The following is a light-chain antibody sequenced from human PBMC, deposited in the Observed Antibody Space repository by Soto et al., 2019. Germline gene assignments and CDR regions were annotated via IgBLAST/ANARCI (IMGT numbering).Light chain of an antibody. CDR2: GAS. CDR3: QQLYNTPWT. J-gene: IGKJ1*01. CDR1: QSVSSN. Sequence: EIVMTQSPATLSVSPGERATLSCRVSQSVSSNLAWYQQKPGQPPRLLIYGASTRATGIPARFSGSGSGTEFTLTISSLQSGDFAVYYCQQLYNTPWTFGQGTKVEI. V-gene: IGKV3-15*01.